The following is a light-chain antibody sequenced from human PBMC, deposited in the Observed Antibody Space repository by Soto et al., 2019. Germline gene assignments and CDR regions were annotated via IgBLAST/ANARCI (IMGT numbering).Light chain of an antibody. CDR2: LGS. CDR3: MQTLQTPNT. Sequence: DMVMTQSPLSLPVTPGEPASFSCKSSQSLLHSNGYNYLDWYLQKPGQSPQLLIYLGSNRASGVPDRFSGSGSGTDFTLKISRVEAEDVGVYYCMQTLQTPNTFGQGTKLEIK. CDR1: QSLLHSNGYNY. J-gene: IGKJ2*01. V-gene: IGKV2-28*01.